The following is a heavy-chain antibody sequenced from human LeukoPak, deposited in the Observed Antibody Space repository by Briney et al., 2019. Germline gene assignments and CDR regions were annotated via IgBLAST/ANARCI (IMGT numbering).Heavy chain of an antibody. D-gene: IGHD4-23*01. CDR1: GFTVSDSW. CDR3: ARGYGGNSWLDY. CDR2: INQDGSEE. J-gene: IGHJ4*02. Sequence: ERSLRLSCAASGFTVSDSWMSWVRQAPGKGLEWMAKINQDGSEEYYVDSVKGRFTISRDNTKTSLYLQMHSLRAEDTAVYYCARGYGGNSWLDYWGQGTLVTVSS. V-gene: IGHV3-7*01.